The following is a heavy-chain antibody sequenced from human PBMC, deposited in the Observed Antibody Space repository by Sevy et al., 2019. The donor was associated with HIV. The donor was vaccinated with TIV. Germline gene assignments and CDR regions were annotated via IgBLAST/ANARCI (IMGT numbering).Heavy chain of an antibody. CDR1: GYTFTSYA. CDR3: ARDDCSNLSCHGSLLY. V-gene: IGHV1-18*01. D-gene: IGHD2-2*01. CDR2: LSTFNVNT. J-gene: IGHJ4*02. Sequence: ASVKVSCKASGYTFTSYAISWVRQAPGQGLEWMGWLSTFNVNTNNAQKFQGRVTMTTETSTSTAYMELRSLRSDDTAVYYCARDDCSNLSCHGSLLYWGQGTLVTVSS.